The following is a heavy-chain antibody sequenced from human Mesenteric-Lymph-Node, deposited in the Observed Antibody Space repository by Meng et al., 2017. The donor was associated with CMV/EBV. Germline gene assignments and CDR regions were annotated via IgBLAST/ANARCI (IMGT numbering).Heavy chain of an antibody. CDR3: ARDPSRLDPYYLDY. J-gene: IGHJ4*02. V-gene: IGHV3-30-3*01. CDR2: ISYDGSNT. D-gene: IGHD6-25*01. Sequence: CGFSFSCFSMHWVRQATGRGLEWVTFISYDGSNTYYADSVKGRFTISRDNSKNTLYVQMNSLRAEDTAVYYCARDPSRLDPYYLDYWGQGTLVTVSS. CDR1: GFSFSCFS.